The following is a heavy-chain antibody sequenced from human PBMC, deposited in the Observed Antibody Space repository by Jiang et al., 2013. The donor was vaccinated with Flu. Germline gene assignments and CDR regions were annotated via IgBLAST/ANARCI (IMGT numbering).Heavy chain of an antibody. CDR2: IIPILGIA. J-gene: IGHJ5*02. CDR1: GDTFSSYA. V-gene: IGHV1-69*04. D-gene: IGHD4-11*01. Sequence: GAEVKKPGSSVKVSCKASGDTFSSYAISWVRQAPGQGLEWMGRIIPILGIANYAQKFQGRVTITADKSTSTAYMELSSLRSEDTAVYYCAREKDSNYVWFDPWGQGTLVTVSS. CDR3: AREKDSNYVWFDP.